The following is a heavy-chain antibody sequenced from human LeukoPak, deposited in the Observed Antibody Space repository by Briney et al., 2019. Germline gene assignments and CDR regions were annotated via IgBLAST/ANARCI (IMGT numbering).Heavy chain of an antibody. CDR3: ASTHYDILTGYYTIDY. CDR1: GFSITNGYY. D-gene: IGHD3-9*01. CDR2: IYHSGTT. J-gene: IGHJ4*02. Sequence: PSETLSLTCSVSGFSITNGYYWGWIRQPPGKGLEWIGTIYHSGTTYYNPSLKSRVTISVDTSKNQFSLKLSSVTAADTAVYYCASTHYDILTGYYTIDYWGQGTLVTVSS. V-gene: IGHV4-38-2*02.